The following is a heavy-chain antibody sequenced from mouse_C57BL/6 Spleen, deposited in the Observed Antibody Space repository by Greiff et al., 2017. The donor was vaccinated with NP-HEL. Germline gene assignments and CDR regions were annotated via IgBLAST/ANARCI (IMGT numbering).Heavy chain of an antibody. V-gene: IGHV5-4*01. CDR2: ISDGGSYT. CDR3: ARASLTEGFAY. Sequence: EVHLVESGGGLVKPGGSLKLSCAASGFTFSSYAMSWVRQTPEKRLEWVATISDGGSYTYYPDNVKGRFTISRDNAKNNLYLQMSHLKSEDTAMYYCARASLTEGFAYWGQGTLVTVSA. J-gene: IGHJ3*01. CDR1: GFTFSSYA.